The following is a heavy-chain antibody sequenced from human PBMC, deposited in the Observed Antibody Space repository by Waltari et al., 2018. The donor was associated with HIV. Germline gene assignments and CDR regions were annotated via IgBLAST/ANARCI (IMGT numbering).Heavy chain of an antibody. D-gene: IGHD5-18*01. Sequence: QVELVQSGAEVKKPGASVKVSCKVSGYKITDLSMHWVRQAPGEGPEWMGGFDPEDGERTYAQKFQGRVTMIEDTSTDTAYMELSSLRSEDTAVYYWATGADTAYWGQGTLVIVSS. V-gene: IGHV1-24*01. CDR3: ATGADTAY. J-gene: IGHJ4*02. CDR1: GYKITDLS. CDR2: FDPEDGER.